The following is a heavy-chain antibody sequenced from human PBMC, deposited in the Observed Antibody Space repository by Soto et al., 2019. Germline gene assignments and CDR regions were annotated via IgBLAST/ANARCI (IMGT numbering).Heavy chain of an antibody. CDR3: ARDGLAATLFYYYYYMDV. D-gene: IGHD2-15*01. CDR1: GFTFSSYG. V-gene: IGHV3-33*01. J-gene: IGHJ6*03. CDR2: IWYDGSNK. Sequence: GGSLRLSCAASGFTFSSYGMHWVRQAPGKGLEWVAVIWYDGSNKYYADSVKGRFTISRDNSKNTLYLQMNSLRAEDTAVYYCARDGLAATLFYYYYYMDVWGKGTTVTVSS.